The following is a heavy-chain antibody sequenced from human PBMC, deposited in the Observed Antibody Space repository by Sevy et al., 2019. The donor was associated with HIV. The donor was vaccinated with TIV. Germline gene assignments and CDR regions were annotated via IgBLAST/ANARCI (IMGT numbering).Heavy chain of an antibody. D-gene: IGHD6-25*01. CDR3: AKGDSGYYYYYMDV. Sequence: GGSLRLSCAASGFTFSSYAMSWVRQAPGKGLEWVSAISGSGGSTYYAYSVKGRFTISRDNSKNTLYLQMNGLRAGDTAVYYCAKGDSGYYYYYMDVWGKGTTVTVSS. CDR1: GFTFSSYA. V-gene: IGHV3-23*01. J-gene: IGHJ6*03. CDR2: ISGSGGST.